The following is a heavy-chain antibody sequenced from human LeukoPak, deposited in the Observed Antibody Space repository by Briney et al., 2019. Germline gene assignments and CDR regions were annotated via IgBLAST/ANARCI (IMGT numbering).Heavy chain of an antibody. CDR1: GGSISSYC. J-gene: IGHJ5*02. CDR2: IYYSGST. Sequence: SETLSLTCTVSGGSISSYCWGWIRQPPGKGLEWIGSIYYSGSTYYNPSLKSRVTISVDTSKNQFSLKLSSVTAADTAVYYCARDKLAAAGLDWFDPWGQGTLVTVSS. D-gene: IGHD6-13*01. CDR3: ARDKLAAAGLDWFDP. V-gene: IGHV4-39*07.